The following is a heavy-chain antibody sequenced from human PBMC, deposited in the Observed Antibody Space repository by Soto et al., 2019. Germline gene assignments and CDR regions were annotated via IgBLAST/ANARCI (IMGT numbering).Heavy chain of an antibody. CDR2: INPKSGGT. CDR1: GYSFTDYH. J-gene: IGHJ6*02. CDR3: ARGHSTDCSNGVCSFFYNHEMDV. Sequence: ASVKVSCKASGYSFTDYHIHWVRQAPGQGLEWLGRINPKSGGTSTAQKFQGWVTMTRDRSISTVYMELTRLRSDDTAVYFCARGHSTDCSNGVCSFFYNHEMDVWGQGTTVTVYS. D-gene: IGHD2-8*01. V-gene: IGHV1-2*04.